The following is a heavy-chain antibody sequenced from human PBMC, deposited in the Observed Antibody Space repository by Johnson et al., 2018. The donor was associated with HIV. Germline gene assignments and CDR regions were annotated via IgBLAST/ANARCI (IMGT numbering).Heavy chain of an antibody. J-gene: IGHJ3*02. D-gene: IGHD1-26*01. CDR3: AKVRGVGATAAFDI. Sequence: HVQLVESRGGLVKPGGSLRLSCAASGFTFSDYYMSWIRQAPGKGLEWVSYISSAGSTIYYADSVKGRFTISRDNAKNTLYLQMNSLRAEDTAVYYCAKVRGVGATAAFDICGQGTMVTVSS. CDR1: GFTFSDYY. V-gene: IGHV3-11*04. CDR2: ISSAGSTI.